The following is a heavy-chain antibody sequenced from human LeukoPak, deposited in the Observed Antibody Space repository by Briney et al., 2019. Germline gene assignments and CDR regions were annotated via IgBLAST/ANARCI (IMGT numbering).Heavy chain of an antibody. Sequence: AASVKVSCKASGGTFSSYAISWVRQAPGQGLEWMGGIIPIFGTANYAQKFQGRVTITADESTSTAYMELSSLRSEDTAVYYCARGGWIQLWLDYWGQGTLVTVSS. CDR3: ARGGWIQLWLDY. CDR2: IIPIFGTA. D-gene: IGHD5-18*01. J-gene: IGHJ4*02. V-gene: IGHV1-69*13. CDR1: GGTFSSYA.